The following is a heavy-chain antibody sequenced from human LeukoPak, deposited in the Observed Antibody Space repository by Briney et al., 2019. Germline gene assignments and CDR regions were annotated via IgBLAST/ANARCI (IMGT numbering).Heavy chain of an antibody. CDR2: ISTHNGDT. CDR1: GYTFTNYA. V-gene: IGHV1-18*01. D-gene: IGHD5-24*01. J-gene: IGHJ4*02. Sequence: ASVKVSCKASGYTFTNYAINWVRQAPGQGLEWMGWISTHNGDTNYAQKFLGRVTMTTDTSANTAYMDLRSLRSDDTAVYYCARTEGWLQSYLYWGQGTLVTVSS. CDR3: ARTEGWLQSYLY.